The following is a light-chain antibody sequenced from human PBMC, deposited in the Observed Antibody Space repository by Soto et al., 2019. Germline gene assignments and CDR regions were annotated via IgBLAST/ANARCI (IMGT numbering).Light chain of an antibody. CDR2: EVS. CDR1: SSDIGGHKY. V-gene: IGLV2-14*01. J-gene: IGLJ2*01. CDR3: SPYTSSTTSVV. Sequence: QSALTQPASVSGSPGQSITISCTGTSSDIGGHKYVSWYQQHPDKAPKVLIFEVSNRPSGISNRFSGSKSGNTASLTISGLQAEDEADYYCSPYTSSTTSVVFGGGTQLTVL.